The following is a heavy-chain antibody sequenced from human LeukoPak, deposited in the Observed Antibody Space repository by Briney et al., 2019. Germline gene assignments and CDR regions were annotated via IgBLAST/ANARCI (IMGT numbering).Heavy chain of an antibody. CDR3: ARWVNYYFDY. CDR1: GFTFSDYY. CDR2: ISDSGDTF. V-gene: IGHV3-11*04. Sequence: GGSLRLSCAASGFTFSDYYMTWIRQAPGKGLEWTSYISDSGDTFYYVESVKGRFTISRDNAKNSLYLQTSSLRAEDTAVYYCARWVNYYFDYWGQGTLVTVSS. J-gene: IGHJ4*02. D-gene: IGHD3-22*01.